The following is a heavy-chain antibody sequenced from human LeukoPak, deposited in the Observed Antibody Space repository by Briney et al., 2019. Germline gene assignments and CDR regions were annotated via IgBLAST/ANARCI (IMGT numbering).Heavy chain of an antibody. CDR2: ISYDGSSK. V-gene: IGHV3-30*04. J-gene: IGHJ3*02. D-gene: IGHD5-18*01. CDR1: GFTFSTYA. CDR3: ARARSSYGYGDAFDI. Sequence: GGSLRLSCAASGFTFSTYAMHWVRQPPRKGLEWVAVISYDGSSKYYADSVKGRFTISRDNSKNTLYLQMNSLRAEDTVVYYCARARSSYGYGDAFDIWGQGTMVTVSS.